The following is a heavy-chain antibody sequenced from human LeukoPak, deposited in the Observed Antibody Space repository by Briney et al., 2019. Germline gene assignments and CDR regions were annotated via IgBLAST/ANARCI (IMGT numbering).Heavy chain of an antibody. CDR2: ISAYNGNT. Sequence: GASVKVSCKASGYTFTSYGISWVRQAPGQGLEWMGWISAYNGNTNYAQKLQGRVTMTTDTSASTAYMELSSLRSEDTAVYYCARDELSYGASYGMDVWGQGTTVTVSS. V-gene: IGHV1-18*01. CDR1: GYTFTSYG. D-gene: IGHD3-10*01. J-gene: IGHJ6*02. CDR3: ARDELSYGASYGMDV.